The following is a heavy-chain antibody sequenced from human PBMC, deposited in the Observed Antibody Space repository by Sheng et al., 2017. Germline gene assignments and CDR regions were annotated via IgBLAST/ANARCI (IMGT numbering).Heavy chain of an antibody. D-gene: IGHD3-22*01. CDR2: IYYSGST. Sequence: QLQLQESGPGLVKPSETLSLTRTVSGGSISSSSYYWGWIRQPPGKGLEWIGSIYYSGSTYYNPSLKSRVTISVDTSKNQFSLKLSSVTAADTAVYYCVRYYYDSSGWNWFDPWGQGTLVTVSS. V-gene: IGHV4-39*07. CDR1: GGSISSSSYY. J-gene: IGHJ5*02. CDR3: VRYYYDSSGWNWFDP.